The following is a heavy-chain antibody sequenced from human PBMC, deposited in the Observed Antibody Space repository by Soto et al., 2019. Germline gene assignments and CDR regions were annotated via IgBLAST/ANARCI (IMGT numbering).Heavy chain of an antibody. Sequence: GGSLRLSCAASGFTFSSYAMSWVRQAPGKGLEWVSTVSGSGGTTYYADSMKGRFTISRDNSKNTLYLQMNTLRAEDTAIFYCARGNSYGSGSLGDYWGQGTLVTVSS. CDR2: VSGSGGTT. CDR1: GFTFSSYA. V-gene: IGHV3-23*01. J-gene: IGHJ4*02. CDR3: ARGNSYGSGSLGDY. D-gene: IGHD3-10*01.